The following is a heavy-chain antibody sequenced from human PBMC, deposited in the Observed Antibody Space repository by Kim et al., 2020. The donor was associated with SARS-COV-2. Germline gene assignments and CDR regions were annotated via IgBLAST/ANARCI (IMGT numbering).Heavy chain of an antibody. D-gene: IGHD3-22*01. CDR2: ISGSGGST. Sequence: GGSLRLSCAASGFTFTSYAMSWVCQAPGKGLEWVSVISGSGGSTYYADSVRGRFTISRDNSKNTLYLQMNSLRAEDTALYYCAKGFDSSGHSNFDYWGQGTLVTVSS. J-gene: IGHJ4*02. V-gene: IGHV3-23*01. CDR3: AKGFDSSGHSNFDY. CDR1: GFTFTSYA.